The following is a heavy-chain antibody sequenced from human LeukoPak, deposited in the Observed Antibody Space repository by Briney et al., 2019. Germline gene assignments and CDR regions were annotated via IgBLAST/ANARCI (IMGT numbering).Heavy chain of an antibody. CDR2: IYYSGST. CDR1: GGSISSSSYY. Sequence: PSETLSLTCTVSGGSISSSSYYWGWIRQPPGKGLEWIGSIYYSGSTYYNPSLKSRVTISVDTSRNQFSLKLSSVTAADTAVFYCASFDIAAAHFDYWGQGTLVTVSS. V-gene: IGHV4-39*01. D-gene: IGHD6-13*01. J-gene: IGHJ4*02. CDR3: ASFDIAAAHFDY.